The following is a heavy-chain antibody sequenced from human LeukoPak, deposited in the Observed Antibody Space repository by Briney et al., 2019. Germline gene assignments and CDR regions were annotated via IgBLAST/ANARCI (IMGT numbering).Heavy chain of an antibody. CDR1: GFTFSSYG. Sequence: GGSLRLSCAASGFTFSSYGMHWVRQAPGKGLEWVAFIRYDGSNKYYADSVKGRFTISRDNSKNTLYLQMNSLRAEDTAVYYCARDDLLAAAYYFDYWGQGTLVTVSS. CDR3: ARDDLLAAAYYFDY. CDR2: IRYDGSNK. J-gene: IGHJ4*02. V-gene: IGHV3-30*02. D-gene: IGHD6-13*01.